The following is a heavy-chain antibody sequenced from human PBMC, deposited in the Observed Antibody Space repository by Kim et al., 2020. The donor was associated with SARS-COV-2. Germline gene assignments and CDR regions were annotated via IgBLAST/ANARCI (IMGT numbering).Heavy chain of an antibody. D-gene: IGHD3-22*01. J-gene: IGHJ4*02. Sequence: SETLSLTCAVYGGSFSGYYWSWIRQPPGKGLEWIWEINHSGSTNYNPSLKSRVTISVDTSKNQFSLKLSSVTAADTAVYYCARGLYYYDSSGYYSAWGQGTPVTGS. CDR3: ARGLYYYDSSGYYSA. CDR2: INHSGST. V-gene: IGHV4-34*01. CDR1: GGSFSGYY.